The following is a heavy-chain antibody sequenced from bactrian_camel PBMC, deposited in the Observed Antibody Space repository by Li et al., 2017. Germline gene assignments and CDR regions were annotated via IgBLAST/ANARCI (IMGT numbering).Heavy chain of an antibody. Sequence: QVQLVESGGGSALAGGSVRLSCVATAGYSYSTYCMAWFRQGPGKEREGVARIATGSGNTYYADSVKGRFTISQDNAKNTVYLQMNNLQPEDTAMYYCAEGRGSRGEHCYSLNYWGQGTQVTVS. CDR1: GYSYSTYC. CDR3: AEGRGSRGEHCYSLNY. CDR2: IATGSGNT. J-gene: IGHJ4*01. D-gene: IGHD6*01. V-gene: IGHV3S1*01.